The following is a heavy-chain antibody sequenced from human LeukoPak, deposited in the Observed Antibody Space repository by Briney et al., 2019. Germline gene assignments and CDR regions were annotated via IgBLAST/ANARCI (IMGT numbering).Heavy chain of an antibody. CDR3: ARGEDIAAAGTNLFDY. D-gene: IGHD6-13*01. Sequence: PGGSLRLSCAASGFTFSSYAMHWVRQAPGEGLEWVAVISYDGSNKYYADSVKGRFTISRDNSKNTLYLQMNSLRAEDTAVYYCARGEDIAAAGTNLFDYWGQGTLVTVSS. CDR2: ISYDGSNK. CDR1: GFTFSSYA. J-gene: IGHJ4*02. V-gene: IGHV3-30-3*01.